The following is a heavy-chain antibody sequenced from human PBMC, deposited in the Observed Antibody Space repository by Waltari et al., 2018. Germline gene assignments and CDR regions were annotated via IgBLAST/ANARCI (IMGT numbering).Heavy chain of an antibody. Sequence: QVQLVQSGAEVKKPGSSVKVSCKASGGTFYNYAFIWVRQAPGQGLEWMGGIIPLFDTANYAQIFQGRVTITADESANTAYMELSSLRSEDTAVYYCATIVSGDYSRAWFDPWGQGTLVTVSS. CDR1: GGTFYNYA. D-gene: IGHD4-17*01. V-gene: IGHV1-69*01. CDR3: ATIVSGDYSRAWFDP. J-gene: IGHJ5*02. CDR2: IIPLFDTA.